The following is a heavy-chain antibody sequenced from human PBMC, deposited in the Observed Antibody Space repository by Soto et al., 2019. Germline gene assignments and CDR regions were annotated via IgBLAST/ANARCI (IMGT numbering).Heavy chain of an antibody. Sequence: QVQLVQSGAEVKKPGASVKVSCKASGFTFSAYYIYWVRQAPGQGLEWIGWINPNSGGTNNAQKLQGRVTMTRDTSTSTVYMELSALIPADTAVYYCARSLLDEYSSSWRSAYYGMDVWGQGTTVTVSS. CDR2: INPNSGGT. CDR1: GFTFSAYY. J-gene: IGHJ6*02. D-gene: IGHD6-13*01. CDR3: ARSLLDEYSSSWRSAYYGMDV. V-gene: IGHV1-2*02.